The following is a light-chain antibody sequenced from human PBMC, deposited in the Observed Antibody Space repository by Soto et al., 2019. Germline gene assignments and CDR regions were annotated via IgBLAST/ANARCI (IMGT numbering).Light chain of an antibody. CDR3: QQYNNWPPDRT. CDR2: GAS. CDR1: QSVSSN. V-gene: IGKV3-15*01. J-gene: IGKJ1*01. Sequence: EIVMTQSPATLSVSPGERATLSCRASQSVSSNLAWYQQKPGQAPRLLIYGASTRATGIPARFSGSGCGTEFTLTISSLQSEDVAIYFCQQYNNWPPDRTFGQGTKVEIK.